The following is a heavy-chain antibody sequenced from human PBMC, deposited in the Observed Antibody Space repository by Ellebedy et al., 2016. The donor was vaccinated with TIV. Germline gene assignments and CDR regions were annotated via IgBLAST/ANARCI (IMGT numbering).Heavy chain of an antibody. CDR3: ARLTYSWYNSYFDY. D-gene: IGHD6-13*01. V-gene: IGHV4-39*01. J-gene: IGHJ4*02. CDR2: MHYSGST. CDR1: GGSISSRTSY. Sequence: SETLSLXXTLSGGSISSRTSYWVWIRQPPGEGLEWIGNMHYSGSTYFNPSLKSRVTIFLATSKNQFSLKLSSVTAADTAVYFCARLTYSWYNSYFDYWGQGTLVTVSS.